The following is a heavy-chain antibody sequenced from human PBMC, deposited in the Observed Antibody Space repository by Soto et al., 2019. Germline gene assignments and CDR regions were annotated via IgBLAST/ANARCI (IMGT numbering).Heavy chain of an antibody. CDR3: ARALYYYGSGRIGIDY. CDR2: IDWDDDK. CDR1: GFSLSTSGMC. D-gene: IGHD3-10*01. V-gene: IGHV2-70*01. Sequence: SGATLVNPTQTLTLTCTFPGFSLSTSGMCVSWIRQPPGKALEWLALIDWDDDKYYSTSLKTRLTISKDTSKNQVVLTMTNMDPVDTATYYCARALYYYGSGRIGIDYWGQGTLDPVSS. J-gene: IGHJ4*02.